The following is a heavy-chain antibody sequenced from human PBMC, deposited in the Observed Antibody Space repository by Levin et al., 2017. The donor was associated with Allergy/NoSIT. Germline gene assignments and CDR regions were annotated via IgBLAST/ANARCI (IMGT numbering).Heavy chain of an antibody. J-gene: IGHJ3*02. D-gene: IGHD3-22*01. Sequence: GESLKISCAASGFTFDDYGMSWVRQAPGKGLEWVSGINWNGGSTGYADSVKGRFTISRDNAKNSLCLQMNSLRAEDTALYYCAQGGSSGYHDAFDSWGQGTMVTVSS. CDR1: GFTFDDYG. CDR3: AQGGSSGYHDAFDS. CDR2: INWNGGST. V-gene: IGHV3-20*04.